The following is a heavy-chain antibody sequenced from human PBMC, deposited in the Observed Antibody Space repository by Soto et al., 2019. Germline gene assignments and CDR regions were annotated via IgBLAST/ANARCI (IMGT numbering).Heavy chain of an antibody. J-gene: IGHJ5*02. CDR2: IYYSGST. Sequence: SETLSLTCTVSGGSISSGGYYWSWIRQHPGKGLEWIGYIYYSGSTYYNPSLKSRVTISVDTSKNQFSLKLSSVTAADTALFYCASQYCGGDCFLNWFDPWGQGTLVTVSS. CDR1: GGSISSGGYY. V-gene: IGHV4-31*03. CDR3: ASQYCGGDCFLNWFDP. D-gene: IGHD2-21*02.